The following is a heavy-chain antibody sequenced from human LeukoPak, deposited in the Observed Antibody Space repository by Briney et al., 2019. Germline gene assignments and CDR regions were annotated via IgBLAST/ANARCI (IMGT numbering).Heavy chain of an antibody. CDR3: ARGSVLKTYCSSTSCYASFDY. D-gene: IGHD2-2*01. V-gene: IGHV1-2*02. CDR1: GYTFTGYY. CDR2: INPNSGGK. Sequence: GASVNVSCKASGYTFTGYYMHWVRQAPGQGLAGMGWINPNSGGKNDAQKFQGRVTMSRDTSISTAYMELSRLRSDDTAVYYCARGSVLKTYCSSTSCYASFDYWGQGTLVTVSS. J-gene: IGHJ4*02.